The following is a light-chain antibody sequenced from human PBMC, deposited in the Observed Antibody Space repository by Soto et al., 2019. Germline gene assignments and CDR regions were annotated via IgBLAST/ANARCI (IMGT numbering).Light chain of an antibody. CDR3: ETWHSHNGV. V-gene: IGLV4-60*02. J-gene: IGLJ3*02. Sequence: QSVLTQSSSASASLGSSVKLTCTLSSGHGYYIIAWHQQQPGKAPRDLMKVEGSGSYKQGSGVPDRFSGSRSGAARYLTMSSLHFDDVADYSCETWHSHNGVFGGATQVTVL. CDR2: VEGSGSY. CDR1: SGHGYYI.